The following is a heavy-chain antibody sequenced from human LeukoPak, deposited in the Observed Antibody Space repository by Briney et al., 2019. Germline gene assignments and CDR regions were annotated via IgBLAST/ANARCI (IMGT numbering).Heavy chain of an antibody. CDR3: ASLPWVRGPDY. V-gene: IGHV3-23*01. CDR1: GFTFSSYG. D-gene: IGHD3-10*01. CDR2: ISGSGGST. J-gene: IGHJ4*02. Sequence: GGSLRLSCAASGFTFSSYGMSWVRQAPGKGLEWVAAISGSGGSTYYADSVKGRFTISRDNSKNTLYLQMNSLRAEDTAVYYCASLPWVRGPDYWGQGTLVTVSS.